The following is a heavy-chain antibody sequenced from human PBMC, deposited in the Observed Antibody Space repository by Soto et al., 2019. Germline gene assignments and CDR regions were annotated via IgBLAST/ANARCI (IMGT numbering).Heavy chain of an antibody. V-gene: IGHV1-69*02. CDR1: GGTFSSYT. CDR2: IIPILGIA. J-gene: IGHJ4*02. Sequence: QVKLVQSGAEVKKPGSSVKVSCKASGGTFSSYTISWVRQAPGQGLEWMGRIIPILGIANYAQQFQGRVTITADKSTSTAYMELSSLRSEATAVYYCTRGGNSWYGYWGKGTLVTVSS. CDR3: TRGGNSWYGY. D-gene: IGHD6-13*01.